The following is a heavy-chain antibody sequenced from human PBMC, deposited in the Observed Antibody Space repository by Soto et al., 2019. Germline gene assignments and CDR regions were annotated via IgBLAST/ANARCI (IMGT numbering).Heavy chain of an antibody. CDR3: APGGFTGDLVFDY. J-gene: IGHJ4*02. Sequence: ASVKVSCKVSGYTLTELSMHWVRQAPGKGLEGMGGFDPEDGETIYAQKFQGRVTMNEDTSTDPAYMELSSLRSEDSAVYSCAPGGFTGDLVFDYWGQGTLVTVSS. V-gene: IGHV1-24*01. CDR1: GYTLTELS. D-gene: IGHD1-1*01. CDR2: FDPEDGET.